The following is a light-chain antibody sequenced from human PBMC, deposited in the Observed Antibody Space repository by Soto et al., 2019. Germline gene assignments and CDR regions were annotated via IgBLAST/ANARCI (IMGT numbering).Light chain of an antibody. J-gene: IGLJ2*01. CDR2: DVS. CDR3: SSYTSSSYVV. CDR1: SSDVGGYNY. V-gene: IGLV2-14*01. Sequence: QSALTQPASVSGSPGQSSTISCTGTSSDVGGYNYVSWYQQHPGKAPKLMIYDVSNRPSGVSNRFSGSKSGNTASLTISGLQAEDEADYYCSSYTSSSYVVFGGGTKVTVL.